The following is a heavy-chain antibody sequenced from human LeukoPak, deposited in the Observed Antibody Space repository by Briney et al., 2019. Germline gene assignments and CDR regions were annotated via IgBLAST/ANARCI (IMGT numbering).Heavy chain of an antibody. J-gene: IGHJ1*01. CDR3: ARVSGLGMNEYYQH. D-gene: IGHD3-10*01. V-gene: IGHV3-74*01. CDR2: INNDGSDT. CDR1: GFSFADSW. Sequence: GGSLRLSCAASGFSFADSWMHWVRQAPGKGLVWVSRINNDGSDTRYADSVRGRFTISRDNAKNTLYLQMNSLRAEDTAEYYCARVSGLGMNEYYQHWGQGTLVTVPS.